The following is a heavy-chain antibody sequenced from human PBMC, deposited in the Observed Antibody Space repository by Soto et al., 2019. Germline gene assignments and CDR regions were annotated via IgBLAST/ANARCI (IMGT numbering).Heavy chain of an antibody. CDR2: INHSGST. CDR3: AREPPYPSYCSSTSCYGDYFDY. CDR1: GGSFRGYY. V-gene: IGHV4-34*01. Sequence: SETLSLTCAVFGGSFRGYYWSWIRQPPGKGLEGGGEINHSGSTNYNPSLKSRVTISVDTSKNQFSLKLSSVTAADTAVYYCAREPPYPSYCSSTSCYGDYFDYWGQGTLVTVSS. J-gene: IGHJ4*02. D-gene: IGHD2-2*01.